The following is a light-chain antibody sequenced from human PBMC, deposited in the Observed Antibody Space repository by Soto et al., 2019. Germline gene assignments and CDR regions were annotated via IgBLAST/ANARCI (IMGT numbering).Light chain of an antibody. V-gene: IGKV3-15*01. J-gene: IGKJ1*01. CDR3: QQYNNWPPGT. CDR2: GVS. Sequence: EIVMSQSPATLSVSPGERAALSCRASESVNTNLAWYQQKPGQAPRLLIYGVSTRATGIPARFSGSGSGTEFTLTITSLQSEDFAVYYCQQYNNWPPGTFGQGTKVDIK. CDR1: ESVNTN.